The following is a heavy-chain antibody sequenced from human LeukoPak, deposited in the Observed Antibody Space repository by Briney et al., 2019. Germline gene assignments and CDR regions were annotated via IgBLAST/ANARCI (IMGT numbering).Heavy chain of an antibody. D-gene: IGHD3-22*01. J-gene: IGHJ4*02. V-gene: IGHV4-31*03. Sequence: PSETLSLTCTVSGGSISSGGYYWSWIRQHPGKGLEWIGYIYYSGSTYYNPSLKSRVTISVDTSKNQFSLKLSSVTAADTAVYYCARDGYDSSGYYAPLDYWGQGTLVTVSS. CDR3: ARDGYDSSGYYAPLDY. CDR1: GGSISSGGYY. CDR2: IYYSGST.